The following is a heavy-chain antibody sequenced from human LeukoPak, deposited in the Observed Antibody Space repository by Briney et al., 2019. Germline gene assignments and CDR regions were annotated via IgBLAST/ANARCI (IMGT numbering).Heavy chain of an antibody. D-gene: IGHD2-2*01. CDR1: GGSFSGYY. J-gene: IGHJ4*02. Sequence: PSETLSLTCAVYGGSFSGYYWSWIRQPPGKGLECIGEINHSGSTNYNPSLKSRVTISVDTSKNQFSLKLSSVTAADTAVYYCARGRFQHYFSSTSCFLDYWGQGTLVTVYS. CDR3: ARGRFQHYFSSTSCFLDY. CDR2: INHSGST. V-gene: IGHV4-34*01.